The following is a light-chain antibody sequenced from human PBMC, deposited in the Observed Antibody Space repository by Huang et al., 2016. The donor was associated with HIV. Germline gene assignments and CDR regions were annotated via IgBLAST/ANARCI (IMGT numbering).Light chain of an antibody. CDR2: GAS. CDR1: QSVSNN. Sequence: EIVMTQSPATLSVSPGERVTLSCRASQSVSNNLAWYHQKPGQAPRRLIYGASSRATGIPARFSGSGSGTEFTLTISSLQSEDFAVYYCQQYNNWPPYTFGQGTKLEIK. J-gene: IGKJ2*01. CDR3: QQYNNWPPYT. V-gene: IGKV3-15*01.